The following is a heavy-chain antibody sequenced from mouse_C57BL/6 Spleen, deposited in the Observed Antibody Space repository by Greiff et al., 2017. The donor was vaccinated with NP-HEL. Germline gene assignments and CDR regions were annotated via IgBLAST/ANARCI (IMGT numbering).Heavy chain of an antibody. CDR1: GYSITSGYY. CDR3: AREDYYDYDEGFAY. J-gene: IGHJ3*01. D-gene: IGHD2-4*01. V-gene: IGHV3-6*01. CDR2: ISYDGSN. Sequence: EVKLMESGPGLVKPSQSLSLTCSVTGYSITSGYYWNWIRQFPGNKLEWMGYISYDGSNNYNPSLKNRISITRDTSKNQFFLKLNSVTTEDTATYYCAREDYYDYDEGFAYWGQGTLVTVSA.